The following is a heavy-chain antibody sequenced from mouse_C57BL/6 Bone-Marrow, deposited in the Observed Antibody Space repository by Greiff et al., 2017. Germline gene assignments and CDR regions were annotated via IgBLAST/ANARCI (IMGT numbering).Heavy chain of an antibody. V-gene: IGHV1-53*01. J-gene: IGHJ3*01. CDR3: ARADILWLRRAWFAY. D-gene: IGHD2-2*01. Sequence: QVQLQQPGTELVKPGASVKLSCKASGYTFTSYWMHWVKQRPGQGLEWIGNINPSNGGTNYNAKFKSKATLTVDKSSSTAYMQLSSLTPEDSAVYYCARADILWLRRAWFAYWGQGTLVTVSA. CDR2: INPSNGGT. CDR1: GYTFTSYW.